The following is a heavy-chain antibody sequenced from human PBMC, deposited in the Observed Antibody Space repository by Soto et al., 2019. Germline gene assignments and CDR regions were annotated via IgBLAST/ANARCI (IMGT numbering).Heavy chain of an antibody. V-gene: IGHV3-21*01. D-gene: IGHD2-2*01. CDR3: AKKIQYCCSTSCYFGGGYYYYYYMDV. Sequence: GGSLRLSCAASGFTFSSYGMNWVRQAPGKGLKRVSSISSSSSYIYYADSVKGRFTISRDNAKNSLFLQMNSLRAEDTAVYYCAKKIQYCCSTSCYFGGGYYYYYYMDVWGKGTTVTVSS. J-gene: IGHJ6*03. CDR1: GFTFSSYG. CDR2: ISSSSSYI.